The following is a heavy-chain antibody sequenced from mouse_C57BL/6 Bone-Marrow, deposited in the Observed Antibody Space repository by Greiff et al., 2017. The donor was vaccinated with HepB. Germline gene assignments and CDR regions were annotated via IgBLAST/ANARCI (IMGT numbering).Heavy chain of an antibody. CDR2: ISSGGSYT. V-gene: IGHV5-6*01. Sequence: EVQVVESGGDLVKPGGSLKLSCAASGFTFSSYGMSWVRQTPDNRLEWVATISSGGSYTYYPDSVKGRFTLTRNNTKNTLYLQMSSLKSEDTAMYYCTRHGTGGDYYDIYWCFDVWGTGTTVTVSS. CDR3: TRHGTGGDYYDIYWCFDV. D-gene: IGHD1-1*01. J-gene: IGHJ1*03. CDR1: GFTFSSYG.